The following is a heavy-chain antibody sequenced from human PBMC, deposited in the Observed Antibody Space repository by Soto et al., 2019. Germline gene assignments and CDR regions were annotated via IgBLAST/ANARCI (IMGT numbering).Heavy chain of an antibody. V-gene: IGHV3-30*18. CDR1: GFTFSSYG. CDR3: AKRHSSGWSPFDY. CDR2: ISYDGSNK. D-gene: IGHD6-19*01. Sequence: QVQLVESGGGVVQPGRSLRLSCAASGFTFSSYGMHWVRQAPGKGLEWVAVISYDGSNKYYADSVKGRFTISRDNSKNTLYRQMNSLRAEDTAVYYCAKRHSSGWSPFDYWGQGTLVTVSS. J-gene: IGHJ4*02.